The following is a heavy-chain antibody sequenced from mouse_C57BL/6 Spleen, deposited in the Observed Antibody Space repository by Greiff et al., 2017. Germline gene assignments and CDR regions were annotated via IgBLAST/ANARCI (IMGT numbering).Heavy chain of an antibody. CDR2: IYPGNGDT. CDR3: ARNYYSSTSGWFAY. CDR1: GYTFTSYY. Sequence: QSGAELVRPGASVKMSCKASGYTFTSYYMHWVKQTPRQGLEWIGAIYPGNGDTSYNQKFKGKATLTVDKSSSTAYMQLSSLTSEDSAVYFCARNYYSSTSGWFAYWGQGTLVTVSA. V-gene: IGHV1-12*01. D-gene: IGHD1-1*01. J-gene: IGHJ3*01.